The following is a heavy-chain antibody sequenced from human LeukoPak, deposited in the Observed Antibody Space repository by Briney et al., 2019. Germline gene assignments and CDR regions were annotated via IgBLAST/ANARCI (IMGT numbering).Heavy chain of an antibody. CDR3: ARDRGITMVRGPRGAFDI. D-gene: IGHD3-10*01. CDR1: GVTFSSYG. Sequence: PGGSLRLSCAASGVTFSSYGMSWVRQAPGKGLEWVAVISYDGSNKYYADSVKGRFTISRDNSKNTLYLQMNSLRAEDTAVYYCARDRGITMVRGPRGAFDIWGQGTMVTVSS. V-gene: IGHV3-30*03. CDR2: ISYDGSNK. J-gene: IGHJ3*02.